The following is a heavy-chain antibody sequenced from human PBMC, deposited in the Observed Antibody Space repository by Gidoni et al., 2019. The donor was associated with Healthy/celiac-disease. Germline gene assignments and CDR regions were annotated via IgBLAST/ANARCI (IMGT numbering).Heavy chain of an antibody. V-gene: IGHV5-51*01. CDR1: GYSFPRYW. D-gene: IGHD3-3*01. Sequence: EVQLVQSGAEVKKPGESLKISCKGSGYSFPRYWIGWVRQMPGKGLEWMGIIYPGDADTRYSPSFQGQVTISADKSISTAYLQWSSLKASDTAMYYCARITAGFWSGDAFDIWGQGTMVTVSS. CDR3: ARITAGFWSGDAFDI. CDR2: IYPGDADT. J-gene: IGHJ3*02.